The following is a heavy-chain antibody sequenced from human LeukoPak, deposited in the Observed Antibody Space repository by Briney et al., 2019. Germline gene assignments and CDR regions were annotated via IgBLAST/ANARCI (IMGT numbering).Heavy chain of an antibody. CDR1: GVSISSYY. V-gene: IGHV4-59*01. J-gene: IGHJ3*02. CDR2: IYYSGST. CDR3: ARDHPHDAFDI. Sequence: SETLSLTCTVSGVSISSYYWSWIRQPPGKGLEWIGYIYYSGSTNYNPSLKSRVTISADTSKNQFSLKLSSVTAADTAVYYCARDHPHDAFDIWGQGTMVTVSS.